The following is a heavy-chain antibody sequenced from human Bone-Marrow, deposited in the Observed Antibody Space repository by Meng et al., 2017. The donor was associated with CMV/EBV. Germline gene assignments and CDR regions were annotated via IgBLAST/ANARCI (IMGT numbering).Heavy chain of an antibody. V-gene: IGHV1-2*02. CDR3: ARGRIFGSY. CDR2: INPNSGGT. CDR1: GYTFTGYY. D-gene: IGHD3-3*01. Sequence: GESLKISCKASGYTFTGYYMHWVRQAPGQGLEGMGWINPNSGGTNYAQKFQGRVTMTRKTSISTAYMELSSLRSDDTGVYYCARGRIFGSYWGQGTPVTVSS. J-gene: IGHJ4*02.